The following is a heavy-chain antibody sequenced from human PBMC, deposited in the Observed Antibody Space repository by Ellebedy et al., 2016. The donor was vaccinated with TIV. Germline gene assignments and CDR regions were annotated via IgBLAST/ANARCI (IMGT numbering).Heavy chain of an antibody. CDR1: GFTFSRYW. J-gene: IGHJ4*02. V-gene: IGHV3-74*01. CDR2: ITSDGSST. Sequence: PGGSLRLSCAASGFTFSRYWIHWVRQAPGKGLVWVSRITSDGSSTTYADSVKGRFTISRDNAENTVYLQMNSLRAEDTAVYYCARDGGSGTPFDYWGQGALVTVSS. CDR3: ARDGGSGTPFDY. D-gene: IGHD3-10*01.